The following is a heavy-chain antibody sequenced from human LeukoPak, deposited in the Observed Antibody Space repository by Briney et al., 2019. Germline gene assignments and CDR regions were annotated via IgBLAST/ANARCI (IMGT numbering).Heavy chain of an antibody. CDR1: GYTFTGYY. V-gene: IGHV1-2*04. CDR3: ARDDILTGYTY. J-gene: IGHJ4*02. CDR2: INPNRGGT. D-gene: IGHD3-9*01. Sequence: ASVKVSCKASGYTFTGYYMHWVRQAPGQGLEWMGWINPNRGGTNYAQKFQGWVTMTRDTSISTAYMELSRLRSEDTAVYYCARDDILTGYTYWGQGTLVTVSS.